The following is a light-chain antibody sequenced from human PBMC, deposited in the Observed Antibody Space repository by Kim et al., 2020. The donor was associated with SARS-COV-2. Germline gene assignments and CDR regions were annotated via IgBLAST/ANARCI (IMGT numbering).Light chain of an antibody. V-gene: IGKV2-30*01. CDR1: QTLEYDDGNTY. CDR3: MQGKHWPYT. CDR2: EFS. Sequence: DVEMTQSPLSLPASLGQPASISCRSSQTLEYDDGNTYLNWFHQRPGQSPRRLIYEFSKRGSVVPDRISGSESDTGVTLIINSGEAEDVVVYYCMQGKHWPYTFGQGTKLEI. J-gene: IGKJ2*01.